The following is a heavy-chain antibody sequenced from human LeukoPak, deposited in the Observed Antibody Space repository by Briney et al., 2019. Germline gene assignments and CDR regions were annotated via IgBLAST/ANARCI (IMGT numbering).Heavy chain of an antibody. CDR1: GFTFSSYS. CDR3: AKTASHYCSSTSCPEFDY. V-gene: IGHV3-21*01. D-gene: IGHD2-2*01. CDR2: ISSSSSYI. J-gene: IGHJ4*02. Sequence: GGSLRLSCAASGFTFSSYSMNWVRPAPGKGLEWVSSISSSSSYIYYADSVKGRFTISRDNAKKSLYLQMNSLRAEDTAVYYCAKTASHYCSSTSCPEFDYWGEGTLVTVSS.